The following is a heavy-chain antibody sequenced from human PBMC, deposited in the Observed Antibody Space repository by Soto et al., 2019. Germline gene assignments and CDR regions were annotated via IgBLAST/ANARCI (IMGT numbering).Heavy chain of an antibody. Sequence: QVQLVQSGAEVKKPGASVKVSCKASGYTFTGYYMHWVRQAPGQGLEWMGWINPNSGGTNYAQKFQGRVTMTRDTSISTAYMELSRLRSDDTAVYYCASGGSTVTTEAGEVFSFYYYYGMDVWGQGTTVTVSS. CDR3: ASGGSTVTTEAGEVFSFYYYYGMDV. CDR2: INPNSGGT. V-gene: IGHV1-2*02. J-gene: IGHJ6*02. CDR1: GYTFTGYY. D-gene: IGHD4-17*01.